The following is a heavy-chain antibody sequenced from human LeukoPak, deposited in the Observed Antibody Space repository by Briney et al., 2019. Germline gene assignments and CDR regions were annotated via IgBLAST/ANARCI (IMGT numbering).Heavy chain of an antibody. J-gene: IGHJ4*02. CDR1: GYTLTELS. Sequence: ASVKVSCKVSGYTLTELSMHWVRQAPGEGLEWMGGFDPEDGETIYAQRFQGRVTMTEDTSTDTAYMELSSLRSEDTAVYYCATDLTYYFDYWGQGTLVTVSS. CDR2: FDPEDGET. V-gene: IGHV1-24*01. D-gene: IGHD3-9*01. CDR3: ATDLTYYFDY.